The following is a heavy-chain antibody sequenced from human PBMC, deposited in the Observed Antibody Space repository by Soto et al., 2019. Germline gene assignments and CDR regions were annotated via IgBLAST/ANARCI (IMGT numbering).Heavy chain of an antibody. CDR2: IYHSGNT. J-gene: IGHJ4*02. Sequence: QVQLQESGPGLVKPSGTLSLTCALSGASIITDNWWRWVRQPPGKQMEWIGAIYHSGNTNFNPSVKSRVTIPVDTSKNQCSLTVSSVTAADTASYYCARASASAKLRGVVINWGQGALVNVS. D-gene: IGHD3-10*01. CDR3: ARASASAKLRGVVIN. V-gene: IGHV4-4*02. CDR1: GASIITDNW.